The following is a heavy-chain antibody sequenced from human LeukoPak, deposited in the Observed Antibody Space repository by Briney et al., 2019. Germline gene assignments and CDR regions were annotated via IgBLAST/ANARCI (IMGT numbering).Heavy chain of an antibody. CDR3: ARDCRVWFGELYLRPYYYMDV. CDR1: GFTFSDYY. D-gene: IGHD3-10*01. CDR2: ISSSGSTI. Sequence: PGGSLRLSCAASGFTFSDYYMSWIRQAPGKGLEWVSYISSSGSTIYYADSVKGRFTISRDNAKNSLYLQMNSLRAEDTAVYYCARDCRVWFGELYLRPYYYMDVWGKGTTVTISS. J-gene: IGHJ6*03. V-gene: IGHV3-11*01.